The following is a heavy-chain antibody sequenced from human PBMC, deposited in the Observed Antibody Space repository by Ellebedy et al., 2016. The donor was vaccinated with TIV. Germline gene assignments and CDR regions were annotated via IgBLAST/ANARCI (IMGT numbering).Heavy chain of an antibody. J-gene: IGHJ3*02. D-gene: IGHD5-18*01. CDR3: ARGYNSALDI. CDR1: GFTFSSYW. CDR2: IKQDGNEK. V-gene: IGHV3-7*03. Sequence: GESLKISCAVSGFTFSSYWMSWVRQAPGKGLEWVANIKQDGNEKYYVDSVKGRFTMSRDNAKNSLYLQMNSLRAEDTAVYYCARGYNSALDIWGQGKMVSVSS.